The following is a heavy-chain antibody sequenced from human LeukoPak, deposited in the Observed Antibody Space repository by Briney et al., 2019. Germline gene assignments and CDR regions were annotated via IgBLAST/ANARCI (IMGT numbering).Heavy chain of an antibody. D-gene: IGHD3-3*01. J-gene: IGHJ5*02. CDR1: QFTFRRYW. CDR2: IKQDGSEV. Sequence: PGGSLRLSCAVSQFTFRRYWMSWVRQAPGKGLEWVANIKQDGSEVNYVDSVKGRFTISRDNAKNSLYLQMNSLRAEDTAVYYCARDHLIYDFWSGYHNWFDPWGQGTLVTVSS. V-gene: IGHV3-7*03. CDR3: ARDHLIYDFWSGYHNWFDP.